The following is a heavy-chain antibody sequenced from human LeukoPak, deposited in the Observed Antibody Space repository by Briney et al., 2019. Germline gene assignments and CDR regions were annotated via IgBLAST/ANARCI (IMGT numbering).Heavy chain of an antibody. CDR3: ASYTSGGSYFDY. Sequence: SETPSLTCTVSGGSISSYYWTWIRQPAGKGLEWIGRIYTSGSTYYNPSLESRVTLSVDKSKNQFSLKLTSVTAADTAVYYCASYTSGGSYFDYWGQGTLVTVSS. CDR1: GGSISSYY. D-gene: IGHD1-26*01. V-gene: IGHV4-4*07. J-gene: IGHJ4*02. CDR2: IYTSGST.